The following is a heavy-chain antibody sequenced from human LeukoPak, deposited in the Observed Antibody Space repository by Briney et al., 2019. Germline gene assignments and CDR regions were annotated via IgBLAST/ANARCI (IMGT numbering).Heavy chain of an antibody. CDR1: GFTFNSEA. D-gene: IGHD6-19*01. J-gene: IGHJ4*02. Sequence: PGGSLRLSCAASGFTFNSEAMTWVRQRPGKGLEWVSSISDSGGTTYYADSVKGRFTNSRDNSKSTVYLQMNSLRAEDTALYYCAKGLGFLPQFDYWGQGTLVAVSS. CDR2: ISDSGGTT. CDR3: AKGLGFLPQFDY. V-gene: IGHV3-23*01.